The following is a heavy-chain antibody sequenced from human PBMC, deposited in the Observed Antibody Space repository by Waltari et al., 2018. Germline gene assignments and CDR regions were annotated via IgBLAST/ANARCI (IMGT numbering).Heavy chain of an antibody. CDR2: ISHRGTL. Sequence: QVQLQESGPGLVKPSETLSLTCGVSGYSISSGYYWGWIRQSPGKGMVWLGSISHRGTLDYNPSLSGRVSISSGTSRNQFSLSLNSVTAADTALYFCARYNGDYDDEGGLAFFDLWGRGTLVAVSS. D-gene: IGHD4-17*01. V-gene: IGHV4-38-2*01. CDR1: GYSISSGYY. J-gene: IGHJ2*01. CDR3: ARYNGDYDDEGGLAFFDL.